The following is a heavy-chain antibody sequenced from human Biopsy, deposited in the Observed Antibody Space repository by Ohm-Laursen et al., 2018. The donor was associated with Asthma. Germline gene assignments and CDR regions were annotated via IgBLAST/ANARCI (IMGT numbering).Heavy chain of an antibody. CDR3: VRDGTDDAFDI. D-gene: IGHD1-1*01. V-gene: IGHV3-30*01. CDR1: GFSFSNFA. Sequence: RSLRLSCAAPGFSFSNFAIHWVRQAPGKGLEWVGVISKDASTQGYADSVKGRFTMARDNSKNTLDLQMNSLREEDTAVYYCVRDGTDDAFDIWGQGTVVSVSS. CDR2: ISKDASTQ. J-gene: IGHJ3*02.